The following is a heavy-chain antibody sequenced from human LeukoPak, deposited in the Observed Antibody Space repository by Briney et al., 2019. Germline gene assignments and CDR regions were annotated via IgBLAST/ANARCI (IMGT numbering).Heavy chain of an antibody. Sequence: PSETLSLTCAVSGGSLNSTNWWSWVRQAPGKGLEWVSSISSSSSYIYYADSVKGRFTISRDNAKNSLYLQMNSLRAEDTAVYYCAGGSGYSYGYPPHYWGQGTLVTVSS. CDR1: GGSLNSTN. CDR2: ISSSSSYI. D-gene: IGHD5-18*01. J-gene: IGHJ4*02. V-gene: IGHV3-21*01. CDR3: AGGSGYSYGYPPHY.